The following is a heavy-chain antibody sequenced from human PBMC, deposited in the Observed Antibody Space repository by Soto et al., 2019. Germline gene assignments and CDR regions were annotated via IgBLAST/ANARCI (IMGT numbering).Heavy chain of an antibody. CDR3: ARDQESSTDRILQY. CDR2: ISAYNGNT. CDR1: GDTFARFG. V-gene: IGHV1-18*01. Sequence: ASVKVSCKSSGDTFARFGFSWVRQAPGEWLEWLGWISAYNGNTHYAQKVRDRVTLTTDTSTNTAYMELRSLTSDDTAVYYCARDQESSTDRILQYWGQGTRVSVSS. D-gene: IGHD2-2*01. J-gene: IGHJ4*02.